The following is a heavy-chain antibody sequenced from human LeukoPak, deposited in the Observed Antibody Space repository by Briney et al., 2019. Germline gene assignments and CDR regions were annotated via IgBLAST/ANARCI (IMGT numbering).Heavy chain of an antibody. Sequence: GGSLRLSCAGSEFIFSRYWMSWARQAPGKGLDWVASIKRDGSEKHYADSVKGRFTISRDNAENSLYLQMNDLRAEDTAVYFCARDLMGQTGYYNTWGQGTLVTVSS. CDR3: ARDLMGQTGYYNT. D-gene: IGHD3-9*01. CDR2: IKRDGSEK. J-gene: IGHJ4*02. CDR1: EFIFSRYW. V-gene: IGHV3-7*01.